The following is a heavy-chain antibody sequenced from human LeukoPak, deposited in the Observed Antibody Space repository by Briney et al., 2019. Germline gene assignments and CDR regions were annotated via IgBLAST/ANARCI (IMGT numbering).Heavy chain of an antibody. Sequence: SETLSLTCAVYGGSFSGYYRSWIRQPPGKGLEWLGEINHGGSTNYNPSLKSRVTISVDTSKNQFSLKLSSVTAADTAVYYCARGAKLDYWYFDLWGRGTLVTVSS. CDR3: ARGAKLDYWYFDL. CDR2: INHGGST. D-gene: IGHD1-1*01. V-gene: IGHV4-34*01. J-gene: IGHJ2*01. CDR1: GGSFSGYY.